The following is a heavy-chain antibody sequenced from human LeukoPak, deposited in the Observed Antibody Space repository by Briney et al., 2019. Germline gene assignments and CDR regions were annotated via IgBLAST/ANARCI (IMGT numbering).Heavy chain of an antibody. J-gene: IGHJ4*02. D-gene: IGHD6-13*01. CDR1: GFTFRNYG. CDR2: IWYDGTKK. CDR3: TLNLVAAAGDH. V-gene: IGHV3-33*01. Sequence: PGGSLRLSCAASGFTFRNYGMHWVRQAPGKGPEWLATIWYDGTKKFYANSVRGRFTLSRDNSKNTLSLQMNSLRVEDTAVYYCTLNLVAAAGDHWGQGTLVIVSS.